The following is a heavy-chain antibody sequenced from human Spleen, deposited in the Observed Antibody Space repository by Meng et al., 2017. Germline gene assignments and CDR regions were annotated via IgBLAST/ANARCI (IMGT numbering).Heavy chain of an antibody. CDR3: ARVRGAEMGTTTFDY. D-gene: IGHD5-24*01. V-gene: IGHV4-59*01. Sequence: SETLSLTCTVSGGSISNYYWSWIRQSPGKGLEYIGHIYCRGSTNYNPALKSRVTISVDTSKNQFSLKLSSVTAADTAVYYCARVRGAEMGTTTFDYWGQGTLVTVSS. J-gene: IGHJ4*02. CDR1: GGSISNYY. CDR2: IYCRGST.